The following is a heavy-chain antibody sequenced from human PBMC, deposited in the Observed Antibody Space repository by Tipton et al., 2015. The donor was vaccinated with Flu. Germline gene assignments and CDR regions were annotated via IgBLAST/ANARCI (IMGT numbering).Heavy chain of an antibody. CDR1: GFTFSSYE. J-gene: IGHJ3*02. CDR2: ISSSANTI. V-gene: IGHV3-48*03. Sequence: SLRLSCAASGFTFSSYEMHWVRQAPGKGLEWISYISSSANTIYYADSVKGRFTISRDNAKNSLYLRMNSLRAEDTAVYYCARSARDYYDTSGYPDAFDIWGLGTMVTVSS. D-gene: IGHD3-22*01. CDR3: ARSARDYYDTSGYPDAFDI.